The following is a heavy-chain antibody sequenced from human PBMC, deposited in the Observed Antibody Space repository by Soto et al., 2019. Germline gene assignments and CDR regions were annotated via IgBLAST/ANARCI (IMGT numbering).Heavy chain of an antibody. V-gene: IGHV3-33*01. D-gene: IGHD3-10*01. Sequence: GSLRLSCAASGFTFSSYGMHWVRQAPGKGLEWVAVIWYDGSNKYYADYVKGRFTISRDNSKNTLYLQMNSLTAEDTAVYYCARDLRFRDYLGYWGQGTLVTVSS. CDR3: ARDLRFRDYLGY. CDR2: IWYDGSNK. J-gene: IGHJ4*02. CDR1: GFTFSSYG.